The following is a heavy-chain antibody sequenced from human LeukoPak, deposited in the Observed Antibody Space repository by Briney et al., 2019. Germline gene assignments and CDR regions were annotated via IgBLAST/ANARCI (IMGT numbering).Heavy chain of an antibody. V-gene: IGHV4-59*01. CDR3: ARSGLFLSGTYSNSWFDP. CDR2: IYYSGNT. CDR1: GGSISYYY. D-gene: IGHD1-26*01. Sequence: PSETLSLTCTVSGGSISYYYWSWIRQPPGKGLEWIGYIYYSGNTDYNPSLKSRVTIPVDTSKNQFSLKLYSVTAADTAMYYCARSGLFLSGTYSNSWFDPWGHGTLVTVSS. J-gene: IGHJ5*02.